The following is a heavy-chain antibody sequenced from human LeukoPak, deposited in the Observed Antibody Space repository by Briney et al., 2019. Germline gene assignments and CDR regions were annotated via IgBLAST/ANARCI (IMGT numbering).Heavy chain of an antibody. CDR2: IYHSGST. V-gene: IGHV4-38-2*01. Sequence: PSETLSLTCAVSGYSISSGHYWGWIRQPPGKGLEWIGSIYHSGSTYYNPSLKSRVTISVDTSKNQFSLKLSSVTAADTAVYYCANGGDFYYFDYWGQGTLVTVSS. CDR3: ANGGDFYYFDY. J-gene: IGHJ4*02. D-gene: IGHD2/OR15-2a*01. CDR1: GYSISSGHY.